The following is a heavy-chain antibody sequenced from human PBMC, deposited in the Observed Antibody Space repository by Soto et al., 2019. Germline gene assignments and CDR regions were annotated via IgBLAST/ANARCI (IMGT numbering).Heavy chain of an antibody. J-gene: IGHJ5*02. Sequence: RLSCAASGFTFSSYAMSWVRQAPGKGLEWVSAISGSGGSTYYADSVKGRFTISRDNPKNTLYLQMNSLRAEDTAVYYCAKDPDYYGSGSYDGWFDPWGQGTLVNGAS. D-gene: IGHD3-10*01. CDR2: ISGSGGST. V-gene: IGHV3-23*01. CDR3: AKDPDYYGSGSYDGWFDP. CDR1: GFTFSSYA.